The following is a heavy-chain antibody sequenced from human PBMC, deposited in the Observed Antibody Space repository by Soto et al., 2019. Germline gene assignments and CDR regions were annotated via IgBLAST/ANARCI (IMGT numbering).Heavy chain of an antibody. Sequence: ASVKVSCKASGYAFSFGFSWVRQAPGQGLEWMGWISASDGSTNSAQKFRGRISLTTDTSTNTAYLDLLSLTSDDTAVYFCATYYFGSGSYYGFHNRGQGPLGTLSS. V-gene: IGHV1-18*01. J-gene: IGHJ4*02. CDR1: GYAFSFG. D-gene: IGHD3-10*01. CDR2: ISASDGST. CDR3: ATYYFGSGSYYGFHN.